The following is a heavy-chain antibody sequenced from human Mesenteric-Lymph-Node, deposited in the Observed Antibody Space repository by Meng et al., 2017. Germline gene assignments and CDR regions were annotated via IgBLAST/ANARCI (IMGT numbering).Heavy chain of an antibody. J-gene: IGHJ4*02. D-gene: IGHD3/OR15-3a*01. CDR3: ARDVGKWVKGLGLYFDY. Sequence: GGSLRLSCAASGFTFSSYEMNWVSQAQGKGLEWVSYISSSCSNIYYADSVKGRFTVSRDNSRNTLHPQMNSLRTDDTAVYYFARDVGKWVKGLGLYFDYWGQGTLVTVSS. CDR1: GFTFSSYE. CDR2: ISSSCSNI. V-gene: IGHV3-48*03.